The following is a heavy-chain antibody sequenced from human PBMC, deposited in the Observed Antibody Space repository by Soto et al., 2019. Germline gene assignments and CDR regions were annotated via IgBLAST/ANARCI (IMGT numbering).Heavy chain of an antibody. D-gene: IGHD3-16*01. CDR1: GFPFSAYN. J-gene: IGHJ4*02. Sequence: LRLSCTGSGFPFSAYNINWVRQAPGKGLEWVSSITVGSSHIYQPNSMKGRFTISRDDAKNSVYLQIDSLRDEDTALYYCSRGPQVGVRGAYWGQGTLVTVSS. V-gene: IGHV3-21*01. CDR2: ITVGSSHI. CDR3: SRGPQVGVRGAY.